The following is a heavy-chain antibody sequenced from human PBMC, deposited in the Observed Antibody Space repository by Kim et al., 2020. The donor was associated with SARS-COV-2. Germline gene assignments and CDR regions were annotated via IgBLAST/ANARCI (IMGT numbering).Heavy chain of an antibody. V-gene: IGHV3-48*02. CDR1: GFTFSSYS. CDR3: ARDLGDYGGNSPLDY. D-gene: IGHD4-17*01. CDR2: ISSSSSTI. J-gene: IGHJ4*02. Sequence: GGSLRLSCAASGFTFSSYSMNWVRQAPGKGLEWVSYISSSSSTIYYADSVKGRFTISRDNAKNSLYLQMNSLRDEDTAVYYCARDLGDYGGNSPLDYWGQGAVGSVSS.